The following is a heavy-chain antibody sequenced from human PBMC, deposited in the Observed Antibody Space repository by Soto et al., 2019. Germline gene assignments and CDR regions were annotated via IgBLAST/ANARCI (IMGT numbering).Heavy chain of an antibody. J-gene: IGHJ4*02. D-gene: IGHD2-2*01. CDR2: IYYSGST. CDR3: ARSRYCSSTSCYAFDY. CDR1: GGSISSYY. V-gene: IGHV4-59*01. Sequence: SETLSLTCTVSGGSISSYYWSWIRQPPGKGLEWIGYIYYSGSTNYKPSIKSRVTITVDTSKNQFSIKLSSVTAADTAVYYCARSRYCSSTSCYAFDYWGQGTLVTVSS.